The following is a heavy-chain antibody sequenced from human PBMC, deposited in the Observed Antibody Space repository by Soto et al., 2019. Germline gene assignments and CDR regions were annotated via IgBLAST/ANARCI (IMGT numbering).Heavy chain of an antibody. V-gene: IGHV3-73*02. CDR2: IRSKANSYAT. CDR1: GFTFSGSA. J-gene: IGHJ6*02. CDR3: TSSALIDYYYYYGMDV. Sequence: EVQLVESGGGLVQPGGSLKLSCAASGFTFSGSAMHWVRQASGKGLEWVGRIRSKANSYATAYAASVKGRFTISRDDSKNTAYLQMNSLKTEDTAVYYCTSSALIDYYYYYGMDVWGQGNTVTVSS. D-gene: IGHD3-22*01.